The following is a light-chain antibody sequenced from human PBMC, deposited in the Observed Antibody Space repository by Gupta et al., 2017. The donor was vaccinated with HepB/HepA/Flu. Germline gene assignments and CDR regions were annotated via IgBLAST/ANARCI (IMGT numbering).Light chain of an antibody. V-gene: IGLV1-36*01. CDR1: SSNLGNNA. J-gene: IGLJ2*01. Sequence: QSVLTQPPSVSAAPRQRVTISCSGSSSNLGNNAVNWYQQLPGKAPKLLIYYDDLLPSGVSDRFSGSKSGTSASLAISGLQAEEEADYYCAAWDDSRNGVVFGGGTKLTVL. CDR2: YDD. CDR3: AAWDDSRNGVV.